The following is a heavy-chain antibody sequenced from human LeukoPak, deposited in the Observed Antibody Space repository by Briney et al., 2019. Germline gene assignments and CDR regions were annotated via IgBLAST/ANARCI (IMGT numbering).Heavy chain of an antibody. CDR3: AKGASPYYDSSGYYYGAFDY. CDR1: GFTFDDYA. J-gene: IGHJ4*02. V-gene: IGHV3-9*01. Sequence: GGSLRLSCAASGFTFDDYAMHWVRQAPGKGLEWVSGISWNRGSIGYADSVKGRFTISRDNAKNSLYLQMNSLRAEDTALYYCAKGASPYYDSSGYYYGAFDYWGQGTLVTVSS. CDR2: ISWNRGSI. D-gene: IGHD3-22*01.